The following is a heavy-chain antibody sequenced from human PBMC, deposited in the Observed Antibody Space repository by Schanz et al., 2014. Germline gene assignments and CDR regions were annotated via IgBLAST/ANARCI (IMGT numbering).Heavy chain of an antibody. Sequence: EVQLVESGGGLVQPGGSLRLSCTASGFTFSSYSMNWVRQAPGKGLEWVSAINTGVNTYYADSVRGRFTMSRDNSKNTLYLQMNSLRAEDTAVYYCARKVVATIGGYYDNWGQGTLVIVSS. CDR2: INTGVNT. J-gene: IGHJ4*02. CDR3: ARKVVATIGGYYDN. V-gene: IGHV3-23*04. CDR1: GFTFSSYS. D-gene: IGHD5-12*01.